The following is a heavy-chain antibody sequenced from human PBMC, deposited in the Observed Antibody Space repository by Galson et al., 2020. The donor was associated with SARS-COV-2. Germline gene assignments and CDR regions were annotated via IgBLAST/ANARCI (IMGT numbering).Heavy chain of an antibody. CDR1: GFTFSSYS. CDR3: ASAYGDITYYYYYGMDV. Sequence: ESLKISCAASGFTFSSYSMNWVRQAPGKGLEWVSSISSSSSYIYYADSVKGRFTISRDNAKNSLYLQMNSLRAEDTAVYYCASAYGDITYYYYYGMDVWGQGTTVTVSS. D-gene: IGHD4-17*01. J-gene: IGHJ6*02. CDR2: ISSSSSYI. V-gene: IGHV3-21*01.